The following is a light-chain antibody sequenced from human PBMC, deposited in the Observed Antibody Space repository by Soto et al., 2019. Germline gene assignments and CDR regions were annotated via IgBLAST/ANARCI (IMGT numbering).Light chain of an antibody. J-gene: IGKJ5*01. Sequence: TRTLQPTSTLSASVGDRVTITCRASQSISSYLDWYQQKPGKAPKLLIYAASSLQRGFPSRFSGSGSGTDFTLTIIILQPEEFSTYYCQPRYSSLLIPFGQRTRLDI. CDR3: QPRYSSLLIP. V-gene: IGKV1-39*01. CDR1: QSISSY. CDR2: AAS.